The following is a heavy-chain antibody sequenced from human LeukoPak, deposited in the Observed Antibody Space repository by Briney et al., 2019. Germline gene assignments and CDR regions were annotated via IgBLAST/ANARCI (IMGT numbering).Heavy chain of an antibody. J-gene: IGHJ4*02. Sequence: GASVKVFCRASGYTFTSYGISWVRQAPGQGLEWMGWISAYNGNTNYAQKLQGRVTMTTDTSTSTAYMALRSLRSDDTAVYYCARASPSGWYSYWGQGTLVTVSS. CDR3: ARASPSGWYSY. CDR1: GYTFTSYG. V-gene: IGHV1-18*01. CDR2: ISAYNGNT. D-gene: IGHD6-19*01.